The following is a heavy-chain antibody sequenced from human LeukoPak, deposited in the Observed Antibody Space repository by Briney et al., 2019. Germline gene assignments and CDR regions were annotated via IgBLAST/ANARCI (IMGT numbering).Heavy chain of an antibody. V-gene: IGHV3-74*03. Sequence: PGGSLRLSCASPGITFSGHWMHWVRQTPGKGLVWVSRINGDGSSTAYEDSVKGRFTISRDNAKNTVYLQMNSLRVDDTAVYYCAREELEPSTHPFDPWGQGTLVTVSS. CDR1: GITFSGHW. D-gene: IGHD1-7*01. CDR2: INGDGSST. CDR3: AREELEPSTHPFDP. J-gene: IGHJ5*02.